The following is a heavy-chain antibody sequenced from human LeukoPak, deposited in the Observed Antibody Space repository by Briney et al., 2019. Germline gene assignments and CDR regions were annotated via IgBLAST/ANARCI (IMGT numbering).Heavy chain of an antibody. D-gene: IGHD6-6*01. V-gene: IGHV3-23*01. CDR2: ISGGGKNT. CDR1: GPTFSSSS. CDR3: ARRIAARPWSPPFDS. J-gene: IGHJ4*02. Sequence: GGSLRLACVASGPTFSSSSVTWVRQAPGKGMEWVSAISGGGKNTNDADSVKGRFTISRDNSKNTLYMQMHSRRAEDTAVYYCARRIAARPWSPPFDSWGQGTLVTVSS.